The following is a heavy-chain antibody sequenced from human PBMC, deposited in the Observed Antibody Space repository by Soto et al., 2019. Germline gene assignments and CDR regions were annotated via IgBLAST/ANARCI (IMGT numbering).Heavy chain of an antibody. Sequence: GSVKVCFKTSGYPFSTYGMRCVRQARGQGLEVMGWMHGTKTNYAQNLQGKLTMTTDTSTRTAYIDLRSLRSDDTAIYYCARNIDWNLDYWGHGTIVTVYS. CDR1: GYPFSTYG. V-gene: IGHV1-18*01. CDR3: ARNIDWNLDY. J-gene: IGHJ4*01. D-gene: IGHD1-1*01. CDR2: MHGTKT.